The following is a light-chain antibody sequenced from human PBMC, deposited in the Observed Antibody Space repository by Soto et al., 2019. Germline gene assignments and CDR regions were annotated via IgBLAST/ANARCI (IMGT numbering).Light chain of an antibody. CDR2: RNN. V-gene: IGLV1-47*01. CDR3: AAWDDSLSGRV. J-gene: IGLJ3*02. CDR1: SSNIGSDY. Sequence: QSVLPQPPSVSGTPGQRVTISCSGSSSNIGSDYVYWFQQLPGTAPKVLIYRNNQRPSGVPERFSGSKSGTSASLAISGLRFEDEADYYCAAWDDSLSGRVFGGGTKVTVL.